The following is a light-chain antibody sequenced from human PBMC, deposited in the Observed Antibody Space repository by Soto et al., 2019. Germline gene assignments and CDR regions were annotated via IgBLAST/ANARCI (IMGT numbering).Light chain of an antibody. CDR3: CSYAGTFTYV. CDR1: SSDVDVFDY. J-gene: IGLJ1*01. Sequence: QSALTHPRSVSGSPGQSVTISCTATSSDVDVFDYVSWYQQHPGKAPKLIIYDVNQRPSGVPDRFSGSMSGNSASLTISGLQAEDEADYYCCSYAGTFTYVFGTGTKVTVL. CDR2: DVN. V-gene: IGLV2-11*01.